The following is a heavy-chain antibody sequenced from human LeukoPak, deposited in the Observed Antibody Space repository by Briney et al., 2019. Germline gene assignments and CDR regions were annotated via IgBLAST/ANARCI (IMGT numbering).Heavy chain of an antibody. CDR1: GDSISNRSYF. CDR3: ASITVAAQGFYFDY. J-gene: IGHJ4*02. Sequence: SETLSLTCTVSGDSISNRSYFWGWIRQPPGKGLEWIGSIFYSGGTYYNPSLNSRVTMSVDTSKNQFSLRLSSVTAADTAVYYCASITVAAQGFYFDYWGQGTLVTVSS. V-gene: IGHV4-39*07. D-gene: IGHD6-19*01. CDR2: IFYSGGT.